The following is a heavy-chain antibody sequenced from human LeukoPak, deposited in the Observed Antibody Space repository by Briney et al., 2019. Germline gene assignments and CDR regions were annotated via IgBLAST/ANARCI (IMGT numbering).Heavy chain of an antibody. CDR2: VKQDGSEE. CDR1: GFTFSSYW. J-gene: IGHJ4*02. V-gene: IGHV3-7*03. D-gene: IGHD6-13*01. CDR3: AREIAAAAVYDY. Sequence: PGGSLRLSCAASGFTFSSYWMGWVRQAPGKGLEWVANVKQDGSEEYYVDSVKGRFTISRDNAKNSLYLQMNSLRAEDTAVYYCAREIAAAAVYDYWGQGTLVTVSS.